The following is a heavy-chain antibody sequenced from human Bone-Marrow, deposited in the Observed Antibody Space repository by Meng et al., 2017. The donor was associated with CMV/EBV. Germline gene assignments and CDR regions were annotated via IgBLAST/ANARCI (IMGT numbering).Heavy chain of an antibody. CDR3: AKEATPGYYYYGMDV. Sequence: GGSLRLSCAASGFTFSSYAMSWVRQAPGKGLEWVSVIYSGGSSTYYADSVKGRFTISRDNSKNTLYLQMNSLRAEDTAVYYCAKEATPGYYYYGMDVWGQGTTVTVSS. CDR1: GFTFSSYA. D-gene: IGHD7-27*01. CDR2: IYSGGSST. J-gene: IGHJ6*02. V-gene: IGHV3-23*03.